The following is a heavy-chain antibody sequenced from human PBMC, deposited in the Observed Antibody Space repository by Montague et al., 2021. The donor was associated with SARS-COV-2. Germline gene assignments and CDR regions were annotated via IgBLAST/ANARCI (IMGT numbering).Heavy chain of an antibody. CDR3: ARRPYYYDSSGQFDP. V-gene: IGHV4-39*07. CDR1: GGSISSSTYY. Sequence: SETLSLTCTVSGGSISSSTYYWGWIRQPPGKGLEWIASIYYSGGTYFNPSLKSRVAISIDTSKNRFSLKLSSVTAADTAVYYCARRPYYYDSSGQFDPWGQGVLVTVSS. CDR2: IYYSGGT. J-gene: IGHJ5*02. D-gene: IGHD3-22*01.